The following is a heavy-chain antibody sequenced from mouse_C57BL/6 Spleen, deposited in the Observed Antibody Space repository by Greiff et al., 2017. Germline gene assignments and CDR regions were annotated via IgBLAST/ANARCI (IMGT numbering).Heavy chain of an antibody. J-gene: IGHJ1*03. D-gene: IGHD1-1*01. V-gene: IGHV1-5*01. CDR2: LYPGNSDT. CDR3: TRDYGSSYRYFDV. CDR1: GYTFTSYW. Sequence: VQLQQSGTVLARPGASVKMSCKTSGYTFTSYWMHWVKQRPGQGLEWIGALYPGNSDTSYNQKFKGKAKLTAVTSASTAYMELSSLTNEDSAVYYCTRDYGSSYRYFDVGGTGTTVTVSS.